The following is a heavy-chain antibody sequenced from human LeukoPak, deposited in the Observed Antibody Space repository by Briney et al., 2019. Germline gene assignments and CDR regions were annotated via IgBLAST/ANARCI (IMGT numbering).Heavy chain of an antibody. J-gene: IGHJ1*01. D-gene: IGHD1-26*01. V-gene: IGHV1-18*01. CDR2: VSAYNGNT. CDR1: GYTFTSYG. Sequence: GASVTVSCKASGYTFTSYGISWVRQAPGHGLEWVGWVSAYNGNTNYAQKLQDRVTMTTDTSTSTAYMELRSLRSDDTAVYYCARANRWELAEYFQHWGQGTLVTVSS. CDR3: ARANRWELAEYFQH.